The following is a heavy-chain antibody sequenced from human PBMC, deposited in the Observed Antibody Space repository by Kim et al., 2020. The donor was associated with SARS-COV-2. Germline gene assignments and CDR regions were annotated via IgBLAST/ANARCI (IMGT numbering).Heavy chain of an antibody. D-gene: IGHD3-3*01. Sequence: SETLSLTCTVSGGSISSSSYYWGWIRQPPGKGLEWIGSIYYSGSTYYNPSLKSRVTISVDTSKNQFSLKLSSVTAADTAVYYCARLLRLRGFTFDYWGQG. CDR2: IYYSGST. CDR3: ARLLRLRGFTFDY. J-gene: IGHJ4*02. CDR1: GGSISSSSYY. V-gene: IGHV4-39*01.